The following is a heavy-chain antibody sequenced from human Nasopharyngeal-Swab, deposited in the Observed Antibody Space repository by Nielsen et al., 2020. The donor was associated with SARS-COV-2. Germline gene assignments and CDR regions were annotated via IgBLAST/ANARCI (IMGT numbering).Heavy chain of an antibody. Sequence: GGSLRLSCAASGFTFSSYSMNWVRQAPGKGLEWVPSISSSSSYIYYADSVKGRFTISRDNAKNSLYLQMNSLRAEDTAVYYCARSGELRFLEWLNTRPDYWGQGTLVTVSS. CDR3: ARSGELRFLEWLNTRPDY. J-gene: IGHJ4*02. CDR1: GFTFSSYS. V-gene: IGHV3-21*01. CDR2: ISSSSSYI. D-gene: IGHD3-3*01.